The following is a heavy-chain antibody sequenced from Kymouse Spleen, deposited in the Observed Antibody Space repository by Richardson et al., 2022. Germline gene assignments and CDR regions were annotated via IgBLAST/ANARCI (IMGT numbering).Heavy chain of an antibody. CDR1: GFTFSSYS. J-gene: IGHJ5*02. Sequence: EVQLVESGGGLVKPGGSLRLSCAASGFTFSSYSMNWVRQAPGKGLEWVSSISSSSSYIYYADSVKGRFTISRDNAKNSLYLQMNSLRAEDTAVYYCARGAAAGPRWFDPWGQGTLVTVSS. D-gene: IGHD6-13*01. CDR2: ISSSSSYI. V-gene: IGHV3-21*03. CDR3: ARGAAAGPRWFDP.